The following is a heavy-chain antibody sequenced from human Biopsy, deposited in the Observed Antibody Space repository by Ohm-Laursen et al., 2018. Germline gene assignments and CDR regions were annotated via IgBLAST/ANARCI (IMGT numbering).Heavy chain of an antibody. V-gene: IGHV3-11*01. Sequence: SLRLSCAANGFSFADYYMSWIRQAPGKGLDWVSYISSSGNTEKYADSVKGRLTISRDNAKQSVHLQMNSLRAEDTAVYYCVTEVGGVSSWYNNWGQGTLVTVSS. J-gene: IGHJ4*02. D-gene: IGHD6-13*01. CDR2: ISSSGNTE. CDR3: VTEVGGVSSWYNN. CDR1: GFSFADYY.